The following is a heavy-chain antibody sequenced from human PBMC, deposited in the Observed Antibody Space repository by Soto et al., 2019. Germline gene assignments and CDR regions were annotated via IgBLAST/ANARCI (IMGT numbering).Heavy chain of an antibody. V-gene: IGHV1-69*13. J-gene: IGHJ4*02. CDR3: AKTICSGGSCYDFDY. CDR2: IIPIFGTA. CDR1: GGTFSSYA. Sequence: EASVKVSCKASGGTFSSYAISWVRQAPGQGLEWMGGIIPIFGTANYAQKFQGRVTITADESTSTAYMELSSLRSEDTAVYYCAKTICSGGSCYDFDYWGQGTLVTVSS. D-gene: IGHD2-15*01.